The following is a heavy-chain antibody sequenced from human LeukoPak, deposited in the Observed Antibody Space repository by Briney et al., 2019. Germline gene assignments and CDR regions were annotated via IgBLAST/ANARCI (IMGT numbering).Heavy chain of an antibody. Sequence: ASVKVSCKASGYTFTSYGISWVRQAPGQGLEWMGWISAYNGNTNYAQKLQGRVTMTTDTSTSTAYMELRSLRSDDTAVYYCARSVRISFYRIAVAGTSGFDPWGQGTLVTVSS. D-gene: IGHD6-19*01. J-gene: IGHJ5*02. CDR2: ISAYNGNT. CDR1: GYTFTSYG. V-gene: IGHV1-18*01. CDR3: ARSVRISFYRIAVAGTSGFDP.